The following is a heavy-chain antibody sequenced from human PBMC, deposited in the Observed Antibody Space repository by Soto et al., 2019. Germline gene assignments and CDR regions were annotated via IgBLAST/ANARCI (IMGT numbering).Heavy chain of an antibody. D-gene: IGHD1-26*01. J-gene: IGHJ3*02. V-gene: IGHV4-34*01. CDR3: ARGVRVSVGAFDI. Sequence: ETLSLTCAVYGGSFSGYYWSWIRQPPGKGLEWIGEINHSGSTNYNPSLKSRVTISVDTSKNQFSLKLSSVTAADTAVYYCARGVRVSVGAFDIWGQGTMVTVSS. CDR1: GGSFSGYY. CDR2: INHSGST.